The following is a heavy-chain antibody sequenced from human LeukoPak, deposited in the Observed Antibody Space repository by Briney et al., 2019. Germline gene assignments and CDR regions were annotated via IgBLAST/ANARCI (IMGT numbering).Heavy chain of an antibody. Sequence: GGSLRLSCAASGFTVSSNYMSWVRQAPGKGLEWVSVIYSGGSTYYADSVKGRFTFSRDNSKNTRYLQMNSLRAEDRAVYYCARDTYDFWSGYYSRVHYRMDVWGQGTTVTVSS. CDR1: GFTVSSNY. V-gene: IGHV3-53*01. J-gene: IGHJ6*02. CDR3: ARDTYDFWSGYYSRVHYRMDV. CDR2: IYSGGST. D-gene: IGHD3-3*01.